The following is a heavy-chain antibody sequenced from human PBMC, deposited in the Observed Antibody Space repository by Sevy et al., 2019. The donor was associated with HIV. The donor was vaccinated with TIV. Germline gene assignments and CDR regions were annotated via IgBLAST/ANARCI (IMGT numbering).Heavy chain of an antibody. CDR1: GGSINSDH. J-gene: IGHJ3*02. CDR3: ARRNDFAI. CDR2: DYYIGGT. V-gene: IGHV4-59*08. Sequence: SETLSLTCTVSGGSINSDHWNWIRQPPGKGLEWIGYDYYIGGTNYNPSLKNRVTISVDRTKNQFSLKLTSVTAADTAVYYCARRNDFAIWGQGTMVTVSS.